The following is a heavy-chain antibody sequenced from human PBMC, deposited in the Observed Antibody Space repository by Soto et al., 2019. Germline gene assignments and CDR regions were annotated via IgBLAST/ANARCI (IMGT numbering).Heavy chain of an antibody. D-gene: IGHD6-19*01. CDR3: ARDRDGSGWNDH. CDR2: ISGSGDSK. J-gene: IGHJ5*02. V-gene: IGHV3-23*01. CDR1: GFTFSSYA. Sequence: EVQLLESGGGLVQPGGSLRLSCAASGFTFSSYAMSWVRQAPGKGLEWVSGISGSGDSKNYADSVKGRFTISRDNSKNTLYLEMNSLRAEDTAVYYCARDRDGSGWNDHWGQGTLVIVSS.